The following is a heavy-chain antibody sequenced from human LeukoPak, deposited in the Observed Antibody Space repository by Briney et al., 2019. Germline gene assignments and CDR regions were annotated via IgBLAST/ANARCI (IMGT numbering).Heavy chain of an antibody. CDR2: MNPNSGNT. J-gene: IGHJ4*02. D-gene: IGHD6-13*01. CDR1: GYTFTSYY. Sequence: ASVKVSCKASGYTFTSYYMHWVRQAPGQGLEWMGWMNPNSGNTGYAQKFQGRVTITRNTSISTAYMELSSLRSEDTAVYYCARSSSSWSSGYWGQGTLVTVSS. V-gene: IGHV1-8*03. CDR3: ARSSSSWSSGY.